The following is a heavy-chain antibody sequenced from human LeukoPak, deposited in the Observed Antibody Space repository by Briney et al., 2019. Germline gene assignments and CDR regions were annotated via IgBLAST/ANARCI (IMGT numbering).Heavy chain of an antibody. D-gene: IGHD3-16*02. CDR1: GFSFSSHW. CDR2: IRQDGGDK. Sequence: PGGSLRLSCATSGFSFSSHWMSWVRQASGKGLEWVANIRQDGGDKYYVDSVKGRFTISRDNAKNSLYLQMNSLRVEDTAVYYCARDLPIPYRAFDIWGQGTMVTVSS. V-gene: IGHV3-7*04. CDR3: ARDLPIPYRAFDI. J-gene: IGHJ3*02.